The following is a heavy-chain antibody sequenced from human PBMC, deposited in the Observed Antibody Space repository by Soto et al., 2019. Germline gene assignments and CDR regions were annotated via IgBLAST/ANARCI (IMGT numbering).Heavy chain of an antibody. CDR2: MYNTGST. Sequence: PSETLSLTCTVSGGSISSYYWSWIRQPPGKGLEWIGYMYNTGSTIYNPSLKSRVTISVDTSKNQFSLKLNSVTAADTAVYYCATNICGYCGADSYTLNVWRQRTTVT. J-gene: IGHJ6*02. CDR3: ATNICGYCGADSYTLNV. V-gene: IGHV4-59*01. D-gene: IGHD2-21*02. CDR1: GGSISSYY.